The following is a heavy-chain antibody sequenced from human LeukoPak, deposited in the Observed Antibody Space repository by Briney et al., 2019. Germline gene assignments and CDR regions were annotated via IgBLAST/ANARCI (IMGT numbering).Heavy chain of an antibody. CDR1: GGSISSHY. CDR3: ARALAYDFWSGLYYYYYMDV. J-gene: IGHJ6*03. V-gene: IGHV4-59*11. Sequence: NPSETLSLTCTVSGGSISSHYWSWIRQPPGKGLEWIGYIYYSGSTNYSPSLKSRVTISVDASKNQFSLKLSSVTAADTAVYYCARALAYDFWSGLYYYYYMDVWGKGTTVTVSS. D-gene: IGHD3-3*01. CDR2: IYYSGST.